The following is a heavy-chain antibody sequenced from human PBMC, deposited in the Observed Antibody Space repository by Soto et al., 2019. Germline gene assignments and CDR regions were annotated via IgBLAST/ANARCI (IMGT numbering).Heavy chain of an antibody. D-gene: IGHD6-6*01. J-gene: IGHJ4*02. CDR2: TYYSGAT. CDR3: ARQGYSSSSNIGY. Sequence: KPSETLSLTCTVSGGSISGGRYYWIWIRQRPGKGLEWIGYTYYSGATYYNPSLKSRVAISVDTSKDQFTLKVDSVTAADTAVYFCARQGYSSSSNIGYWGQGTLVTVSS. V-gene: IGHV4-31*03. CDR1: GGSISGGRYY.